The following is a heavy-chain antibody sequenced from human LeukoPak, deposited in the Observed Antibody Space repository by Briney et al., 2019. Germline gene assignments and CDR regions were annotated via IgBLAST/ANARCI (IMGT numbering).Heavy chain of an antibody. D-gene: IGHD4-17*01. V-gene: IGHV4-61*08. CDR1: GGSISSGDYY. Sequence: SETLSLTCTVSGGSISSGDYYWSWIRQPPGKGLEWIGYIYYSGSTYYNPSLKSRVTISVDTSKNQFSLKLSSVTAADTAVYYCARYMTTVTTPSDAFDIWGQGTMVTVSS. CDR2: IYYSGST. J-gene: IGHJ3*02. CDR3: ARYMTTVTTPSDAFDI.